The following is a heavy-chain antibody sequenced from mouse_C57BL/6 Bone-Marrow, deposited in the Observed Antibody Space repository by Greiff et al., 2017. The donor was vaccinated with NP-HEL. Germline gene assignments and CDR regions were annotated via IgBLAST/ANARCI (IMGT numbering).Heavy chain of an antibody. CDR3: AVWFNWYFDV. D-gene: IGHD2-10*02. V-gene: IGHV1-55*01. Sequence: QVQLQQPGAELVKPGASVTMSCKASGYTFTSSWITWVKQRPGQGLEWIGDIYPGSGSTNYNEKFKSKATLTVDTSSSPAYMQLSSLTSEDSAVYYCAVWFNWYFDVWGTGTTVTVSS. CDR2: IYPGSGST. J-gene: IGHJ1*03. CDR1: GYTFTSSW.